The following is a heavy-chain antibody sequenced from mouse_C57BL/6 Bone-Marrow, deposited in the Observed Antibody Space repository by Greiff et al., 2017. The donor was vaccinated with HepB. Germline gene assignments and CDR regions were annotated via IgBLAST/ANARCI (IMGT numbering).Heavy chain of an antibody. D-gene: IGHD2-2*01. CDR3: ALIYYGYDEDYFDY. V-gene: IGHV5-2*01. Sequence: EVKLVESGGGLVQPGESLKLSCESNEYEFPSHDMSWVRKTPEKRLELVAAINSDGGSTYYPDTMERRFIISRDNTKKTLYLQMSSLRSEDTALYYCALIYYGYDEDYFDYWGQGTTLTVSS. CDR2: INSDGGST. CDR1: EYEFPSHD. J-gene: IGHJ2*01.